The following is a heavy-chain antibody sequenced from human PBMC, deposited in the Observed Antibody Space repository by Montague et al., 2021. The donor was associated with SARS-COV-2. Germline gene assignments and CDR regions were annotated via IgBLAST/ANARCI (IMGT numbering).Heavy chain of an antibody. V-gene: IGHV2-70*11. CDR2: IDWDDDN. J-gene: IGHJ4*02. D-gene: IGHD6-13*01. Sequence: PALVKPRQTLTLTCTFSGFSLRTSGMCVRWMRQPPGKALEWLARIDWDDDNYYSTSLKTRLTISKDTSKNQVVLTMTNMDPVDTATYYSAREIAAAEPALDKWGQGTLVTSSA. CDR3: AREIAAAEPALDK. CDR1: GFSLRTSGMC.